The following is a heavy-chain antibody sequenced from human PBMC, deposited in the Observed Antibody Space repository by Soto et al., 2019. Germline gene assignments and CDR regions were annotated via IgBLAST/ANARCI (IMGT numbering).Heavy chain of an antibody. Sequence: QITLKESGPTLVKPTQTLTLTCTFSGFSLSTSGVGVGWIRQPPGKALAWLALIYWNDDKRYSPSLKSRLTITKDTSKNQVVLTLANMDPVDTATYFCAHKWGKGDCGGTSCLNWFDPWGQGTLVTVSA. J-gene: IGHJ5*02. CDR1: GFSLSTSGVG. CDR2: IYWNDDK. V-gene: IGHV2-5*01. CDR3: AHKWGKGDCGGTSCLNWFDP. D-gene: IGHD2-2*01.